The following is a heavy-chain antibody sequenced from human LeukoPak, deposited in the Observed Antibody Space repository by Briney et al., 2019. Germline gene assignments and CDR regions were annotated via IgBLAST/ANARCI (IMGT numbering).Heavy chain of an antibody. CDR3: ARDFIRGAPDYLDQ. Sequence: PGRSLRLSCAASGFTFSSYPMHWVRQALGKGLEWVAVIGYDGVNKFYTDSVKGRFTISRDDSKNTLYLQMDSLRAEDTAVYYCARDFIRGAPDYLDQWGQGTLVTVSS. CDR2: IGYDGVNK. D-gene: IGHD3-10*01. V-gene: IGHV3-30*04. CDR1: GFTFSSYP. J-gene: IGHJ4*02.